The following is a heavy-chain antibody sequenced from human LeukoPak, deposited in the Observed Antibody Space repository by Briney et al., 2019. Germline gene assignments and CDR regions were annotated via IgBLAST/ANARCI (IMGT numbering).Heavy chain of an antibody. CDR2: IFYRGGT. D-gene: IGHD3-10*01. Sequence: GSLRLSCAASGFTFSTYNMNWVRQSPGKGLEWIGNIFYRGGTYYSPSLKSRVTISLDTSTVTAADTAVYYCAKSNGYGLVDIWGQGTMVTVSS. CDR3: AKSNGYGLVDI. V-gene: IGHV4-59*12. J-gene: IGHJ3*02. CDR1: GFTFSTYN.